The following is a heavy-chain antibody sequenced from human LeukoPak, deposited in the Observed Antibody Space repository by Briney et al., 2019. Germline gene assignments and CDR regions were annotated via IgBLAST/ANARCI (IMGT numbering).Heavy chain of an antibody. CDR3: TGTTYYYDSRGSNYFDY. V-gene: IGHV3-23*01. D-gene: IGHD3-22*01. CDR1: GFTFSSYA. CDR2: ISGSGGST. J-gene: IGHJ4*02. Sequence: GGSLRLSCAASGFTFSSYAMSWVRQAPGKGLEWVSAISGSGGSTYYADSVKGRFTISRDNSKNTLYLQMNSLRAEDTAVYYCTGTTYYYDSRGSNYFDYWGQGTLVTVSS.